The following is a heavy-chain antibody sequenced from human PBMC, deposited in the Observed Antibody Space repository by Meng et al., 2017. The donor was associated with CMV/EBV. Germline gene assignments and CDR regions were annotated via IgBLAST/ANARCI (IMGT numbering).Heavy chain of an antibody. CDR3: ARGRDYDSSGYYGY. D-gene: IGHD3-22*01. J-gene: IGHJ4*02. V-gene: IGHV3-30*19. Sequence: GESLKISCAASGFTFSSYGMHWVRQAPGKGLEWVAVISYDGSNKYYADSVKGRFTISRDNSKNTLYLQMNSLRAEDTAVYYCARGRDYDSSGYYGYWGQGTLVTVSS. CDR1: GFTFSSYG. CDR2: ISYDGSNK.